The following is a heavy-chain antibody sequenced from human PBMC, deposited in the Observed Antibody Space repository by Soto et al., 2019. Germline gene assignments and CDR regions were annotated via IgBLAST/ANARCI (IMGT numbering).Heavy chain of an antibody. J-gene: IGHJ4*02. CDR3: AREDSIIIPAVSDF. V-gene: IGHV3-21*01. CDR1: GFPFNNYG. CDR2: VSKSDYT. Sequence: VSLRLSCTVSGFPFNNYGINWVRQAPGKGLEWVSSVSKSDYTYYSDSVQGRFTISRDNAKNSVSLQMNTLRVEDTAVYYCAREDSIIIPAVSDFWGQGTLVTVSS. D-gene: IGHD2-2*01.